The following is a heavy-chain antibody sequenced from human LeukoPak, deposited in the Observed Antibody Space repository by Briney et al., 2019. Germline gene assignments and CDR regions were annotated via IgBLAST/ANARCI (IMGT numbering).Heavy chain of an antibody. J-gene: IGHJ3*02. D-gene: IGHD6-6*01. CDR2: IYDSEST. V-gene: IGHV4-59*02. CDR1: VDSVSRYP. CDR3: ARADSSSGDAFDI. Sequence: PETPSLTSAVSVDSVSRYPWSWIRPPPRQGRGWIGEIYDSESTNYNPSIKSRVTISVDKSKSQFSLKPSSVTAADTAVYYCARADSSSGDAFDIWGQGTMVTVSS.